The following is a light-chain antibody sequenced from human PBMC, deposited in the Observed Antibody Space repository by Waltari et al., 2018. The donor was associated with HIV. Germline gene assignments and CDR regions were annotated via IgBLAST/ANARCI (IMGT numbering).Light chain of an antibody. V-gene: IGLV1-44*01. CDR1: SSNIGSNT. Sequence: QSVLTQPPSASGTPGQRVTISCSGSSSNIGSNTVNLYQQLPGTAPKPLIYSNHQRPSGVPDRFSGSKSGTSASLAISGLQSEDEADYYCAAWDDSLNGLFGGGTKLTVL. CDR2: SNH. J-gene: IGLJ3*02. CDR3: AAWDDSLNGL.